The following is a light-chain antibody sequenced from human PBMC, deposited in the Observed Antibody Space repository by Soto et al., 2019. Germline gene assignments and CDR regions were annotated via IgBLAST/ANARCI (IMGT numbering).Light chain of an antibody. J-gene: IGKJ4*01. V-gene: IGKV1-39*01. CDR2: GAS. CDR1: QTIYDY. CDR3: QQNFSPLLT. Sequence: DIQMTQSPSSLSASVGDRVTITCRASQTIYDYVTWFQQRPGKAPKVLIYGASTLQSGVPSRFSGSGSGTEFTPTISNFQPEDFATYYCQQNFSPLLTFGGGTKVDIK.